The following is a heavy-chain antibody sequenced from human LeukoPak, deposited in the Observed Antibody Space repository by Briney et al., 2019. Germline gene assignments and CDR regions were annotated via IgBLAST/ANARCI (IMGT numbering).Heavy chain of an antibody. CDR2: VFYSGST. CDR3: AGYQRTGLSATGLDY. CDR1: GSSINYDY. V-gene: IGHV4-59*01. D-gene: IGHD4-17*01. J-gene: IGHJ4*02. Sequence: PSETLSPTCTSPGSSINYDYRSWIRQPPGKGLGLIGCVFYSGSTNYRPSLRGRVTMSVDTSKNQFSLRLSSLTASDTAVYYCAGYQRTGLSATGLDYWGQGILVTVSS.